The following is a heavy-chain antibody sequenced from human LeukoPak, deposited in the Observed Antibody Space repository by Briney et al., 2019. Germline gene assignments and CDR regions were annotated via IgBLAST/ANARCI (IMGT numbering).Heavy chain of an antibody. CDR2: IKSKTDGGTT. CDR3: ARIPSSWSYFDY. CDR1: GFTFSNAW. D-gene: IGHD6-13*01. Sequence: PGGSLRLSCAASGFTFSNAWMSWVRQAPGKGLEWVGRIKSKTDGGTTDYAAPVKGRFTISRDDSKNTLYLQMNSLKTEDTAVYYCARIPSSWSYFDYWGQGTLVTVAS. J-gene: IGHJ4*02. V-gene: IGHV3-15*01.